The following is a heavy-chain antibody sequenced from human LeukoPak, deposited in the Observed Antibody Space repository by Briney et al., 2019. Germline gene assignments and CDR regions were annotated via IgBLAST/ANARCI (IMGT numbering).Heavy chain of an antibody. V-gene: IGHV4-34*01. CDR2: INHSGST. D-gene: IGHD3-22*01. CDR1: GGSFSGYC. CDR3: ARGPAGYYYDSSGYYWDYFDY. Sequence: SETLSLTCAVYGGSFSGYCWSWIRQPPGKGLEWIGEINHSGSTNYSPSLKSRVTISVDTSKNQFSLKLSSVTAADTAVYYCARGPAGYYYDSSGYYWDYFDYWGQGTLVTVSS. J-gene: IGHJ4*02.